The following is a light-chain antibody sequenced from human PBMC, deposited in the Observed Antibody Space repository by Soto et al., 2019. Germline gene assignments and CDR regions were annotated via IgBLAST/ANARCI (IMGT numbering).Light chain of an antibody. CDR1: QDISNY. CDR2: DAS. J-gene: IGKJ3*01. V-gene: IGKV1-33*01. CDR3: QQYDTLRVT. Sequence: DIQMTQSPSSLSASVGDRVTITCQASQDISNYLNWYQQKPGKAPKLLIYDASNLETGVPSRFSGSGSGTDFTFTISSLQPEDIATYYCQQYDTLRVTFGPGTKVDN.